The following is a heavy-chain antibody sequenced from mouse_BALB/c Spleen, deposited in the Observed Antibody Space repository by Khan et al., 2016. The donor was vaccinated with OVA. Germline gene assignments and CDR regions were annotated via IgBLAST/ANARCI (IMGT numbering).Heavy chain of an antibody. CDR3: TRSYDSYYFDY. D-gene: IGHD2-4*01. Sequence: VQLKQSGTVLARPGASVKMSGKASGYSFTNYWMHWVKQRPGQVLEWIGAIYPGISDIRYNHKFKDKAKLNAVTSASTAYMELISLTNEDSAVYYCTRSYDSYYFDYWGQGTTLTVSS. V-gene: IGHV1-5*01. J-gene: IGHJ2*01. CDR1: GYSFTNYW. CDR2: IYPGISDI.